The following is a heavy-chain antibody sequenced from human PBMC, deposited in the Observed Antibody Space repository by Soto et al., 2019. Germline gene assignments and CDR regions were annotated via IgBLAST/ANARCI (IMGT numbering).Heavy chain of an antibody. D-gene: IGHD2-8*02. CDR3: ARESYCQNSLGYYYYMDF. J-gene: IGHJ6*03. V-gene: IGHV1-58*01. CDR1: GFTFTSSA. Sequence: SVKVSCKASGFTFTSSAVQWVRQARGQRLEWIGWIVVGSGNTNYAQKFQERVTITRDMSTSTAYMELSSLRSEDTAVYYCARESYCQNSLGYYYYMDFWGKGTTVTVSS. CDR2: IVVGSGNT.